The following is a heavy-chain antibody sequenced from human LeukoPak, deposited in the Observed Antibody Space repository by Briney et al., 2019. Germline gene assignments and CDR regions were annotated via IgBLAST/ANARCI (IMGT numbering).Heavy chain of an antibody. D-gene: IGHD6-13*01. CDR3: TWSSSRNYYYGMDV. CDR1: GGSFSDYY. Sequence: SETLSLTCAVYGGSFSDYYWSWIRQPPGKGLEWIGEINHSGSTNYNPSLKSRVTISVDTSKNQFSLKLSSVTAADTAVYYCTWSSSRNYYYGMDVWGKGTTVTVSS. CDR2: INHSGST. J-gene: IGHJ6*04. V-gene: IGHV4-34*01.